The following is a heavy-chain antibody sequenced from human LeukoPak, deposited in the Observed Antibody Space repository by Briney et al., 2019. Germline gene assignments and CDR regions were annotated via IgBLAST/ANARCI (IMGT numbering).Heavy chain of an antibody. Sequence: PGGSLRPSCAASGFTFSSYGMHWVRQAPGKGLEWVAVISYDGSNKYYADSVKGRFTISRDNSKNTLYLQMNSLRAEDTAVYYCAKESSARRWFGELLSRWFLSYFDYWGQGTLVTVSS. J-gene: IGHJ4*02. D-gene: IGHD3-10*01. CDR2: ISYDGSNK. V-gene: IGHV3-30*18. CDR3: AKESSARRWFGELLSRWFLSYFDY. CDR1: GFTFSSYG.